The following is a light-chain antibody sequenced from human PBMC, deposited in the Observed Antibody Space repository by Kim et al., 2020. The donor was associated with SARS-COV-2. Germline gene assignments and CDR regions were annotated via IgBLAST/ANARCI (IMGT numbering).Light chain of an antibody. CDR2: DVS. Sequence: QSALTQPASVSGSPGQSITISCTGTSSDVGGYNYVSWYQQHPGKAPKLMIYDVSKRPSGVSNRFSGSKSGNTASLTISGLQAEDEADYYCSSYTSSSTDVIGTGIQITGL. V-gene: IGLV2-14*01. J-gene: IGLJ1*01. CDR1: SSDVGGYNY. CDR3: SSYTSSSTDV.